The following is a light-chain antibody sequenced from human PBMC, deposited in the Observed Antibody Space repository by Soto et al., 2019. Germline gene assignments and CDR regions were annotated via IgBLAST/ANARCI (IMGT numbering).Light chain of an antibody. J-gene: IGLJ1*01. CDR3: TSYTSSSTPYV. V-gene: IGLV2-14*01. Sequence: QSAXTQPASLSGSPGQSITISCAGTSSDVGGYTYVSWYQQHPGKAPKLMIYDVSNRPSGVSNRFSGSKSGNTASLPISRLQAEDEADYYCTSYTSSSTPYVFGGGTKVTVL. CDR1: SSDVGGYTY. CDR2: DVS.